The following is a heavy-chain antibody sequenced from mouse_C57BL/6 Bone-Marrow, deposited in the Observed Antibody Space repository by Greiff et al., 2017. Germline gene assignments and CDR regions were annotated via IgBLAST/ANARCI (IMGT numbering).Heavy chain of an antibody. V-gene: IGHV1-54*01. CDR3: ARITTVVATEAMDY. J-gene: IGHJ4*01. CDR2: INPGSGGT. Sequence: QVQLKESGAELVRPGTSVKVSCKASGYAFTNYLIEWVKQRPGQGLEWIGVINPGSGGTNYNEKFKGKATLTADKSSSTAYMQLSSLTSEDSAVYFCARITTVVATEAMDYWGQGTSVTVSS. D-gene: IGHD1-1*01. CDR1: GYAFTNYL.